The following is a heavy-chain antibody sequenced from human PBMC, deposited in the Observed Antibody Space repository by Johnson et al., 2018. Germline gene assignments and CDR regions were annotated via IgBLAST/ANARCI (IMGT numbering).Heavy chain of an antibody. D-gene: IGHD3-22*01. Sequence: VQLQESGGGLVQPGGSLRLSCAASGFTFSSYWMHWVRQAPGKGLVWVSRINSDGSSTSYADSVKGRFTISRDNAKNTLYLQMNSLRAEDTAVYYCAKVHYGSSGHYRQYVQHWGQGTLGTVSS. J-gene: IGHJ1*01. CDR2: INSDGSST. CDR3: AKVHYGSSGHYRQYVQH. CDR1: GFTFSSYW. V-gene: IGHV3-74*01.